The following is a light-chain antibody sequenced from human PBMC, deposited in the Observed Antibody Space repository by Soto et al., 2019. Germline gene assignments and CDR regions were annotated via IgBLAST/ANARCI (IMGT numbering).Light chain of an antibody. Sequence: QSALTQPASVSGSPGQSITISCTGTSSDVGSYNLVSWYQQHPGKAPKLIIYESSKRPSGVSDRFSGSKSGNTASVTVSGLQAEDEADYYCCSYAGSAAVVLGGGTKLTVL. CDR3: CSYAGSAAVV. J-gene: IGLJ2*01. CDR1: SSDVGSYNL. V-gene: IGLV2-23*01. CDR2: ESS.